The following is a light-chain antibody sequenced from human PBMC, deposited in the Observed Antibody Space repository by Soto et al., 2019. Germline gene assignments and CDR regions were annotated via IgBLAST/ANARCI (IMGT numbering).Light chain of an antibody. Sequence: EIVLTQSPATLSLSPGERATLSCRASQSVRIFLAWYQQKPGQAPRLLIYDASNRATGIPDRFSGRGSGTDFTLTISSLEPEDFAVYYCHQRGNWPLYTFGQGTKLEMK. J-gene: IGKJ2*01. CDR3: HQRGNWPLYT. V-gene: IGKV3-11*01. CDR2: DAS. CDR1: QSVRIF.